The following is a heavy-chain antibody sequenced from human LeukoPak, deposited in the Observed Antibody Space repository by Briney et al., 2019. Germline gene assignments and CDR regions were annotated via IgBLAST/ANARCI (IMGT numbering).Heavy chain of an antibody. V-gene: IGHV4-39*07. D-gene: IGHD2-15*01. Sequence: SETLSLTCTVSGGSVSSNSYYWGWIRQPPGKGLEWIGNIYYSRSTYYNPSLKSRVTISVDTSKNQFSLKLSSVTAADTAVYYCARGTVGYCSGGSCQGWFDPWGQGTLVTVSS. CDR3: ARGTVGYCSGGSCQGWFDP. J-gene: IGHJ5*02. CDR2: IYYSRST. CDR1: GGSVSSNSYY.